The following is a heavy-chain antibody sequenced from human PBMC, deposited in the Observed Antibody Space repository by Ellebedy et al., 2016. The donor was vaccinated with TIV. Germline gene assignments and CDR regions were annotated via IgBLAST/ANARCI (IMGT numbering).Heavy chain of an antibody. Sequence: SETLSLTCTVSGGSISSYYWSWIRQPAGKGLEWIGRIYTSGSTHYNPSLKSRVTVSVDTSKNQFSLKLSPVTAADTAVYYCARNYGDYAVRRDYYFDYWGQGTLVTVSS. V-gene: IGHV4-4*07. CDR1: GGSISSYY. D-gene: IGHD4-17*01. CDR3: ARNYGDYAVRRDYYFDY. CDR2: IYTSGST. J-gene: IGHJ4*02.